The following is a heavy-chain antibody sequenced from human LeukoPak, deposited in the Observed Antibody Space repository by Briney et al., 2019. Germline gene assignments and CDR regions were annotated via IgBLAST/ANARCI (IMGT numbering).Heavy chain of an antibody. V-gene: IGHV3-15*01. J-gene: IGHJ6*02. Sequence: PGGSLRLSCTASGFTFSNAWMTWVRRAPGQGLEWLGRIKSKTDGGTTDYTAPVKGRYTISRDDSKNTLYLQMDSLKTEDTAVYYCTTDANPPTVTPTYYYYGMDVWGQGTTVTVSS. CDR1: GFTFSNAW. D-gene: IGHD4/OR15-4a*01. CDR3: TTDANPPTVTPTYYYYGMDV. CDR2: IKSKTDGGTT.